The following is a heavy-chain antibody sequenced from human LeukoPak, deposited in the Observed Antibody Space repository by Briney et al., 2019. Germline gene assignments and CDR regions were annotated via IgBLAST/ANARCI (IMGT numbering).Heavy chain of an antibody. CDR1: GFTFSSDT. D-gene: IGHD3-16*01. Sequence: PGGSLRLSCVASGFTFSSDTMNWVRQAPGKGLEWVSSISGSGSSIFYADSVKGRFTMSRDNAENSLYPQMNSLRDEDTAMYFCATRLGWGQGTLVTVSS. V-gene: IGHV3-48*02. CDR2: ISGSGSSI. CDR3: ATRLG. J-gene: IGHJ4*02.